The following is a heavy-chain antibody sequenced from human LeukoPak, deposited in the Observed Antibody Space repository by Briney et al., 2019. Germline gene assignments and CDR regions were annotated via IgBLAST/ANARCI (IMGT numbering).Heavy chain of an antibody. J-gene: IGHJ4*02. Sequence: PGGSLRLSCAASGFIFSSYAMHWVRQAPGKGLEWVAVISYDGSNKYYADSVKGRFTISRDNSKNTLYLQMNSLRAEDTAVYYCARVLYSYGPVGFDYWGQGTLVTVSS. CDR1: GFIFSSYA. CDR2: ISYDGSNK. D-gene: IGHD5-18*01. CDR3: ARVLYSYGPVGFDY. V-gene: IGHV3-30*04.